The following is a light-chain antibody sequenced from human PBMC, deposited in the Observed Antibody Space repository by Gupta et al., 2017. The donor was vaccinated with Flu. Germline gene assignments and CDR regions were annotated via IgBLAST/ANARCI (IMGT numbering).Light chain of an antibody. CDR1: SSDVGSYHL. J-gene: IGLJ2*01. CDR3: CSYAAINTMI. CDR2: EVT. Sequence: SALPQPASVSGSPGRSITISCTGTSSDVGSYHLVSWYQQNPGKAHSLMIYEVTKRPSEISNRFSGSKSGNTASLTISGPQAEDEADYYCCSYAAINTMIFGGGTKLTVL. V-gene: IGLV2-23*02.